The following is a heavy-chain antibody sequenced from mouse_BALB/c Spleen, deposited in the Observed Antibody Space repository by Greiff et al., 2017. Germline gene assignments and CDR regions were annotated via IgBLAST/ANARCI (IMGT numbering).Heavy chain of an antibody. Sequence: EVQLQQSGPELVKPGASVKISCKASGYSFTGYYMHWVKQSHVKSLEWIGRINPYNGATSYNQNFKDKASLTVDKSSSTAYMELHSLTSEDSAVYYCARGGSLYFDYWGQGTTLTVSS. D-gene: IGHD1-1*01. V-gene: IGHV1-26*01. CDR3: ARGGSLYFDY. J-gene: IGHJ2*01. CDR1: GYSFTGYY. CDR2: INPYNGAT.